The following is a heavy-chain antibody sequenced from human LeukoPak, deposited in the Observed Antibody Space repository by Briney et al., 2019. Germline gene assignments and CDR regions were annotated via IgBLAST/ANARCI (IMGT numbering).Heavy chain of an antibody. Sequence: SVKVPCKASGGTFSSYAIIWVRQAPGQGLEWMGGIIPIFGTANYAQKFQGRVTITADESTSTAYMELSSWSSGDTAVYYCARVGVYGDYFDYWGQGTLVTVSS. CDR2: IIPIFGTA. J-gene: IGHJ4*02. V-gene: IGHV1-69*13. CDR3: ARVGVYGDYFDY. CDR1: GGTFSSYA. D-gene: IGHD5/OR15-5a*01.